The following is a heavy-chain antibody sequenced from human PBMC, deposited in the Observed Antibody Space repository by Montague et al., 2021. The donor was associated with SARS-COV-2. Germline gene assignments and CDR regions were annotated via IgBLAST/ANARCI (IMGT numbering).Heavy chain of an antibody. CDR1: GGSFSTYS. CDR2: IHHGGST. CDR3: ARLGDGVVPSPILGVGPYYSYYYMDV. J-gene: IGHJ6*03. D-gene: IGHD3-10*01. Sequence: SETLSLTCAVHGGSFSTYSWNWIRQPPGEGLEWIGEIHHGGSTNYNPFLKSRVTISADTSKNQFSLKLTSVAAADTAVYYCARLGDGVVPSPILGVGPYYSYYYMDVWGKGTTVTVSS. V-gene: IGHV4-34*01.